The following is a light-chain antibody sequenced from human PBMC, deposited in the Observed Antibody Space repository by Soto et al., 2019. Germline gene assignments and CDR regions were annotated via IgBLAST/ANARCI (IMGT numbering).Light chain of an antibody. V-gene: IGLV1-44*01. CDR3: GTWDSSLSAWV. Sequence: QAVVIQPPSVSGTPGQRVTITCSGGRSNIGTKTVNWYQNLPGSALKLVIYDNNRRPSGVPDRFSGSKSGTSATLGITGLQTGDEADYYCGTWDSSLSAWVFGGGTKVTVL. CDR2: DNN. CDR1: RSNIGTKT. J-gene: IGLJ3*02.